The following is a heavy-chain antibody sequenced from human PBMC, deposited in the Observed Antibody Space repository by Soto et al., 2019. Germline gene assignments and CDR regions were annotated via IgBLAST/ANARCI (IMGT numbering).Heavy chain of an antibody. Sequence: EVQLVESGGGLVKPGGSLRLSCAASGFTFSSYSMNWVRQAPGKGLEWVSSISSSSSYIYYADSVKGRFTISRDNAKTSLYLQMNSLRAEDTAVYYCARGPYDILTGYYSVGLDYWGQGTLVTVSS. CDR3: ARGPYDILTGYYSVGLDY. CDR2: ISSSSSYI. D-gene: IGHD3-9*01. V-gene: IGHV3-21*01. CDR1: GFTFSSYS. J-gene: IGHJ4*02.